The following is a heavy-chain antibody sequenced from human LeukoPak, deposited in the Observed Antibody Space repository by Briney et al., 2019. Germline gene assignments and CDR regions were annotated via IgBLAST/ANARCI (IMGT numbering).Heavy chain of an antibody. Sequence: GGSLRLSCAASGFTFSSYGMHWVRQAPGKGLEWVAFIRYDGSNKYYADSVKGRFTISRDNSKNTLYLQMNGLRAEDTAVYYCAKDGVLKVDTAILWGQGTLVTVSS. CDR3: AKDGVLKVDTAIL. V-gene: IGHV3-30*02. CDR1: GFTFSSYG. CDR2: IRYDGSNK. D-gene: IGHD5-18*01. J-gene: IGHJ4*02.